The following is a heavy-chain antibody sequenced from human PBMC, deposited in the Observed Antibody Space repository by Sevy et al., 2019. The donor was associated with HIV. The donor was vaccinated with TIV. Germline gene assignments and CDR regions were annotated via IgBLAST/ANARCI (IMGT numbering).Heavy chain of an antibody. CDR3: ARDCSSTSCLWGLDV. J-gene: IGHJ6*02. CDR2: IKKDGSEK. V-gene: IGHV3-7*03. D-gene: IGHD2-2*01. CDR1: GFTFSNYW. Sequence: GGSLRLSCAASGFTFSNYWMSWVRQAPGKGLEWVANIKKDGSEKDYVDSVKGRFTVSRDNAKNSLFLQMNSLRAEDTDLYYWARDCSSTSCLWGLDVWGQGTTVTVSS.